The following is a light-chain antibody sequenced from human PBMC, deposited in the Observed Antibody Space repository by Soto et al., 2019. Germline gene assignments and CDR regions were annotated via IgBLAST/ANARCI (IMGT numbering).Light chain of an antibody. V-gene: IGKV3-20*01. CDR1: QSVSNNY. Sequence: ELVLTQSPGTLSLSPGARATLSCRASQSVSNNYLAWYQQKPGQAPRLLIYGASNRATGIPDRFIVSGSGTEFTLTLSRLEPEDFAVDDCQQYGSSGTFGQGTKVDIK. CDR2: GAS. CDR3: QQYGSSGT. J-gene: IGKJ1*01.